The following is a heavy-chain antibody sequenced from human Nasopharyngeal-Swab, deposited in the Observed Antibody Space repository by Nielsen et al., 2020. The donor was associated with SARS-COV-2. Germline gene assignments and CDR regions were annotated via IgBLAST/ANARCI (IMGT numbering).Heavy chain of an antibody. CDR1: GGSVSSGSYY. V-gene: IGHV4-61*01. Sequence: GSLRLSCTVSGGSVSSGSYYWSWLRQPPGKGLEWIGYIYYSGSTNYNPSLKSRVTISVDTSKNQFSLKLSSVTAADTAVYYCARESDYYDSSGSLGDAFDIWGQGTMVTVSS. J-gene: IGHJ3*02. CDR2: IYYSGST. D-gene: IGHD3-22*01. CDR3: ARESDYYDSSGSLGDAFDI.